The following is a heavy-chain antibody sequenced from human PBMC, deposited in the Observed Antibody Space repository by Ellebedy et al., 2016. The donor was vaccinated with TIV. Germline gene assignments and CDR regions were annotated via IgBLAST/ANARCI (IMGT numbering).Heavy chain of an antibody. CDR1: GGTFSSYA. V-gene: IGHV1-69*06. CDR3: AKAYDLGSGWYYFDY. CDR2: IIPIFGTA. D-gene: IGHD6-19*01. J-gene: IGHJ4*02. Sequence: AASVKVSCKASGGTFSSYAISWVRQAPGQGLEWMGGIIPIFGTANYAQKFQGRVTITADKSTSTAYMELSSLRAEDTAVYYCAKAYDLGSGWYYFDYWGQGTLVTVSS.